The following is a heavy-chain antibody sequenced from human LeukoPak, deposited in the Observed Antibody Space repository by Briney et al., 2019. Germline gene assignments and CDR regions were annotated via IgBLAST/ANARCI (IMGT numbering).Heavy chain of an antibody. CDR1: GFTFSSYS. CDR3: ARVDDYGDREGALDI. D-gene: IGHD4-17*01. J-gene: IGHJ3*02. V-gene: IGHV3-21*01. Sequence: KPGGSLRLSCAASGFTFSSYSMNWVRQAPGKGLEWVSSISSSSSYIYYADSVKGRFTISRDNAKNSLYLQMNSLRAEDTAVYYCARVDDYGDREGALDIWGQGTMVTVSS. CDR2: ISSSSSYI.